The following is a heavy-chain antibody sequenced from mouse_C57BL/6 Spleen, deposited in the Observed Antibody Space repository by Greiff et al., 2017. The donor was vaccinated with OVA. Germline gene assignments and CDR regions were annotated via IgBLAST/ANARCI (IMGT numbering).Heavy chain of an antibody. CDR3: ARTGYRGDAMYY. D-gene: IGHD1-3*01. J-gene: IGHJ4*01. CDR1: GYTFTNYW. Sequence: VQLHQSGAELVRPGTSVKMSCKASGYTFTNYWIGWAKQRPGHGLEWLGDIYPGGGYTNDNEKFKGKATLTADKASSTAYMQFSSLTSKDAAIDYCARTGYRGDAMYYWGQGTSVTVSS. CDR2: IYPGGGYT. V-gene: IGHV1-63*01.